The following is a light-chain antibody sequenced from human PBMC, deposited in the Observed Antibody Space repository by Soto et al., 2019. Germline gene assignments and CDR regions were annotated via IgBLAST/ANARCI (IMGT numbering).Light chain of an antibody. J-gene: IGKJ1*01. Sequence: VVLTQSPATLSVSPGERATLSCRASQSVSISLAWFQQKPGQAPRLLISDASTRATGIPARFSGSGSGTEFTLTISSLQSEDFAVYYCQQYNNWPPWTFGQGTKV. CDR1: QSVSIS. CDR2: DAS. CDR3: QQYNNWPPWT. V-gene: IGKV3-15*01.